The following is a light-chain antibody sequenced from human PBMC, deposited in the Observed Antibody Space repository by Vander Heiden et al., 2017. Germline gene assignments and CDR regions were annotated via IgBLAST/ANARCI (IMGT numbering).Light chain of an antibody. CDR1: QGLSGA. V-gene: IGKV1-13*02. J-gene: IGKJ4*01. Sequence: AIQLTQSPSSLSASVGDRVSITCRASQGLSGALAWYQQKPGKAPKLLIFHASSLESGVPSRISGSGSGTDFTLIISSLQPEDFATYYCQQFNSYPLTFGGGTKVEIK. CDR3: QQFNSYPLT. CDR2: HAS.